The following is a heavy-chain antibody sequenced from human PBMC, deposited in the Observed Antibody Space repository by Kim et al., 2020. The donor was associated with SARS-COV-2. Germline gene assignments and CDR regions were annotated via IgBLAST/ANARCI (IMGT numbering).Heavy chain of an antibody. V-gene: IGHV1-18*01. D-gene: IGHD3-3*01. Sequence: ASVNVSCKASGYTFTSYGISWVRQAPGQGREWMGWISAYNGNTNYAQKLQGRVTMTTDTSTSTAYMELRSLRSDDTAVYYGARESGITIFGVAPVYYYYGMDVWGQGTTVTVSS. CDR2: ISAYNGNT. CDR1: GYTFTSYG. CDR3: ARESGITIFGVAPVYYYYGMDV. J-gene: IGHJ6*02.